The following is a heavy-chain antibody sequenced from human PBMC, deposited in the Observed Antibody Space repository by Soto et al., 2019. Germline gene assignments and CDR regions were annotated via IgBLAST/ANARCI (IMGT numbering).Heavy chain of an antibody. J-gene: IGHJ3*02. D-gene: IGHD3-22*01. CDR3: ARDRYYDSSSYYNDAFEI. CDR2: IIPIFGTA. CDR1: GCTFSSYS. V-gene: IGHV1-69*13. Sequence: RASVKVSCKASGCTFSSYSISWVRQAPGQGLEWMGGIIPIFGTANYAQKFQGRVTITADESTSTAYMELSSLRSEDTAVYYCARDRYYDSSSYYNDAFEIWGQGTMVT.